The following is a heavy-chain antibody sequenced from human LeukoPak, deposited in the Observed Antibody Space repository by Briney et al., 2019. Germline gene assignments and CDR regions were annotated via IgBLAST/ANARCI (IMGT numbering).Heavy chain of an antibody. CDR2: IRYSGST. CDR1: GGSISSNTYF. Sequence: SETLSLTCIVSGGSISSNTYFWGWIRRPPGKGLEWIGSIRYSGSTYYNPSLKSRVTISVGTSKNHFSLNLSSLTAADTAVYYCATSDTVSTYNWFDPWGQGTLVTVS. D-gene: IGHD5/OR15-5a*01. CDR3: ATSDTVSTYNWFDP. V-gene: IGHV4-39*01. J-gene: IGHJ5*02.